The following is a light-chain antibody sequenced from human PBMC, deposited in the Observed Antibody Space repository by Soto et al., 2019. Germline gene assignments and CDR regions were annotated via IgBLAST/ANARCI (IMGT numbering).Light chain of an antibody. CDR2: GAS. CDR1: QSVTSNY. V-gene: IGKV3-20*01. CDR3: QQYGDSPQT. Sequence: EIVLTQSPATLSLSPGERATLSCRASQSVTSNYLAWYQQKPGQAPRLLIYGASSRATAIPDRFSGSGSGTDFTLTIRRLEPEDLAVYHCQQYGDSPQTFGQGTKVEL. J-gene: IGKJ1*01.